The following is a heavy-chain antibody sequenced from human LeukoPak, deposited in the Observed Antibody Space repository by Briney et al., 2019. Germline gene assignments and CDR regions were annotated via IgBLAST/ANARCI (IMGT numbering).Heavy chain of an antibody. CDR3: ARDNWNSDAFDI. V-gene: IGHV3-21*01. CDR2: ISSSSSYI. Sequence: GGSLRLSCAASGFTFSSYSMNWVRQAPGKGLEWVSSISSSSSYIFYADSVKDRFTISRDNAKNSLYLQMNSLRAEDTAVYYCARDNWNSDAFDIWGQGTMVTVSS. D-gene: IGHD1/OR15-1a*01. CDR1: GFTFSSYS. J-gene: IGHJ3*02.